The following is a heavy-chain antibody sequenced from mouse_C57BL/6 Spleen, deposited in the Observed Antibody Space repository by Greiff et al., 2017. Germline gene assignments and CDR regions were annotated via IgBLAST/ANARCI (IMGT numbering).Heavy chain of an antibody. CDR2: IYPGDGDT. D-gene: IGHD2-10*01. CDR1: GYAFSSYW. V-gene: IGHV1-80*01. Sequence: VQLQQSGAELVKPGASVKISCKASGYAFSSYWMNWVKQRPGKGLEWIGQIYPGDGDTNYNGKFKGKATLTADKSSSTAYMQLSSLTSEDSAVYFCAREESLLYYAMDYWGQGTSVTGAS. CDR3: AREESLLYYAMDY. J-gene: IGHJ4*01.